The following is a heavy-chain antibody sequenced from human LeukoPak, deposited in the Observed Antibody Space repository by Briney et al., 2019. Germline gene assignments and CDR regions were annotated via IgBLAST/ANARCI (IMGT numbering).Heavy chain of an antibody. V-gene: IGHV4-39*01. CDR1: GGSISSTRYY. CDR2: IYYTGST. Sequence: PSETLSLTCTVSGGSISSTRYYWGWIRQPPGKGLEWIGSIYYTGSTYYNPSLKSRVTISVDTSKNQFSLKLYSVTAADTAVYYCARHPGDRSTPADYWGQGTLVTVSS. D-gene: IGHD7-27*01. CDR3: ARHPGDRSTPADY. J-gene: IGHJ4*02.